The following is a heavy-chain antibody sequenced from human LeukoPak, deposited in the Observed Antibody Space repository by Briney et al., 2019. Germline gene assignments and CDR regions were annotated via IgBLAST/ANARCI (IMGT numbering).Heavy chain of an antibody. Sequence: GGSLRLSCAASGFTFSSYAMSWVRQRPGKGLEWVSAISGSGGSTYYADSVKGRFTISRDNSKNTLFLQMNSLRAEDTAVYYCAKEMGGSGSYLLYWGQGTLLTVSS. J-gene: IGHJ4*02. CDR2: ISGSGGST. V-gene: IGHV3-23*01. CDR3: AKEMGGSGSYLLY. CDR1: GFTFSSYA. D-gene: IGHD3-10*01.